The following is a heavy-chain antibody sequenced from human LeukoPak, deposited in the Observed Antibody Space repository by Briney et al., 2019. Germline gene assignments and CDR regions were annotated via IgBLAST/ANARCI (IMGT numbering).Heavy chain of an antibody. CDR2: IYYSGST. J-gene: IGHJ4*02. V-gene: IGHV4-39*02. CDR3: ARDPWHGGVY. CDR1: GGSISSSSYY. D-gene: IGHD3-10*01. Sequence: SETLSLTCTVSGGSISSSSYYWGWIRQPPGKGLEWIGSIYYSGSTYYNPSLKSRVTISVDTSKNQFSLKLSSVTAADTAVYYCARDPWHGGVYWGQGTLVTVSS.